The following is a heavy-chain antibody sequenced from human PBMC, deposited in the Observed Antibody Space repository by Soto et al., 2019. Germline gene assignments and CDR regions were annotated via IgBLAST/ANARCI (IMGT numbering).Heavy chain of an antibody. CDR1: GGSVRTNNYY. CDR2: ISSSGRT. V-gene: IGHV4-39*01. J-gene: IGHJ4*02. D-gene: IGHD7-27*01. Sequence: QLQLQESGPGPVKPSETLSLSCTVSGGSVRTNNYYWGWIRQPPGRGLEWIGSISSSGRTYYNQSLKGRLTISVDTSQNQFSLRLSSVTAADTALFYCARRTWGNPDYLDSWGQGTLVTVSS. CDR3: ARRTWGNPDYLDS.